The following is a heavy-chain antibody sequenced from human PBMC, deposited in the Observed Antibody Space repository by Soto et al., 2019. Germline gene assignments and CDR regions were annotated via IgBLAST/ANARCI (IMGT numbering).Heavy chain of an antibody. J-gene: IGHJ4*02. D-gene: IGHD6-19*01. CDR1: GFTFSSYA. CDR2: ISSNGGST. V-gene: IGHV3-64*01. Sequence: EVQLVESGGGLVQPGGSLRLSCAASGFTFSSYAMHWVRQAPGKGLEYVSAISSNGGSTYYANSVKGRFTISGDNSMNTLYLQMGSLRAEDMAVYDCARGIAVAGRVNYWGQGTLVTVSS. CDR3: ARGIAVAGRVNY.